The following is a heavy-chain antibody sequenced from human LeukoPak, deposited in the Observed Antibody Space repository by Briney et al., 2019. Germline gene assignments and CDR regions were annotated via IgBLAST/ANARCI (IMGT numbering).Heavy chain of an antibody. J-gene: IGHJ4*02. CDR3: AKDKGRYSGYTAFDY. V-gene: IGHV3-23*01. CDR1: GFTFSSYA. Sequence: QPGGSLRLSCAASGFTFSSYAMSWVRQAPGKGLEWVSAISGSGGSTYYADSVKGRFTISRDNSKNTLYLQMISLRAEDTAVYYCAKDKGRYSGYTAFDYWGQGTLVTVSS. D-gene: IGHD5-12*01. CDR2: ISGSGGST.